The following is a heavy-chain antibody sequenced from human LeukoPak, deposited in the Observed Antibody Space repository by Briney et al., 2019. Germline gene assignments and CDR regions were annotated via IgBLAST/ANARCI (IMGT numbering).Heavy chain of an antibody. Sequence: GGSLRLSCAAPGFIFDDYAIHWVRQAPGKGLEWVSLISGDGGSTFYADSVKGRSTISRDNSKNSLYLQMSSLRSEDTALYYCARESERSGWYDYWGQGTLVTVSS. V-gene: IGHV3-43*02. J-gene: IGHJ4*02. CDR1: GFIFDDYA. D-gene: IGHD6-19*01. CDR2: ISGDGGST. CDR3: ARESERSGWYDY.